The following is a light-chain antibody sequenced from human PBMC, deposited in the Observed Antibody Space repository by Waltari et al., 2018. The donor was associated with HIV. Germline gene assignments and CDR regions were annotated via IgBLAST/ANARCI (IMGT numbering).Light chain of an antibody. CDR3: QQYNNWPMT. CDR1: QSVSSN. CDR2: GAS. Sequence: ELALTQSPVSLSLSPADRATLSSRPSQSVSSNLAWYQPKPGQAPSLLLHGASTRATGIPARFSGSGSGTEFTLTSDSLQPDDFTLYYCQQYNNWPMTFGQGTKVEI. J-gene: IGKJ1*01. V-gene: IGKV3-15*01.